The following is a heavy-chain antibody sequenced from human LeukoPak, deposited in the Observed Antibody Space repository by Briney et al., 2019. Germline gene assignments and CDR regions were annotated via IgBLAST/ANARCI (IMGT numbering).Heavy chain of an antibody. Sequence: ASVKVSCKASGYTFTSYGISWVRQAPGQGLEWMGWISAYNGNTNYAQKLQGRVTMTTDTSTSTAYMELRSLRSDDTAVYYCARRYDILTGHSNHYYYYYMDVWGKGTTVTVSS. J-gene: IGHJ6*03. D-gene: IGHD3-9*01. CDR3: ARRYDILTGHSNHYYYYYMDV. V-gene: IGHV1-18*01. CDR2: ISAYNGNT. CDR1: GYTFTSYG.